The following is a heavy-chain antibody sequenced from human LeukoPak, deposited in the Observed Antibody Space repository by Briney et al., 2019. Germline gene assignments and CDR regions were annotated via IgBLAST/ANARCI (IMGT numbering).Heavy chain of an antibody. J-gene: IGHJ4*02. D-gene: IGHD1-1*01. CDR3: ARMDAGLLWYKYFDY. V-gene: IGHV3-64*01. CDR1: GFTFSSYA. Sequence: GGSLRLSCAASGFTFSSYAMHWVRQAPGKGLEYVSAISSNGDNTYYATSVKRRFTITRDNSKTTLYLQMGSLRAEDMALYYCARMDAGLLWYKYFDYWGQGTLVTVSS. CDR2: ISSNGDNT.